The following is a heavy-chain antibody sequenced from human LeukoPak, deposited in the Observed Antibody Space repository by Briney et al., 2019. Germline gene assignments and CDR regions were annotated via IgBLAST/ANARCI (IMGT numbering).Heavy chain of an antibody. J-gene: IGHJ4*02. V-gene: IGHV4-34*01. CDR2: INHSGST. CDR3: ARGRWLRLIDY. CDR1: GGSFSGYH. D-gene: IGHD5-12*01. Sequence: SETLSLTCAAYGGSFSGYHWSWIRQPPGKGLEWIGEINHSGSTNYNPSLKSRVTISVDTSKNQFSLKLSSVTAADTAVYYCARGRWLRLIDYWGQGTLVTVSS.